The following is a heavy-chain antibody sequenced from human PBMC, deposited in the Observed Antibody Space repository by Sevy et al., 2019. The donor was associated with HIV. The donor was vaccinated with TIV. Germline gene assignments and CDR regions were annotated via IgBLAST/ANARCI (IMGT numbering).Heavy chain of an antibody. Sequence: GESLKISCKGSGYSFTSYWIGWVRQMPGKGQEWMGIIYPGDSDTRYSPSFQGQVTISADKSISTAYLQWSSLKASDTAMYYCARGGSMVRGVIVSDFDYWGQGTLVTVSS. J-gene: IGHJ4*02. CDR3: ARGGSMVRGVIVSDFDY. CDR2: IYPGDSDT. D-gene: IGHD3-10*01. V-gene: IGHV5-51*01. CDR1: GYSFTSYW.